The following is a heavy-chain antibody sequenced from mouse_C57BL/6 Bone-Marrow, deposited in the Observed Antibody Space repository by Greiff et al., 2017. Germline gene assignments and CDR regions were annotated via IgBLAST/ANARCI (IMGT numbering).Heavy chain of an antibody. CDR3: AGGRASDYDGGGYYFDY. V-gene: IGHV1-76*01. CDR1: GYTFTDYY. D-gene: IGHD2-4*01. J-gene: IGHJ2*01. Sequence: VKLQESGAELVRPGASVKLSCKASGYTFTDYYINWVKQRPGQGLEWIARIYPGSGNTYYNEKFKGKATLTAAKSSSTAYMQLSSLTYEDAAVYFGAGGRASDYDGGGYYFDYWGQGTTLTVSS. CDR2: IYPGSGNT.